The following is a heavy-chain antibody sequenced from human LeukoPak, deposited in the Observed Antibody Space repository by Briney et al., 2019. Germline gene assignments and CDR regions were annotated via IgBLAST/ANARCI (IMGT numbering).Heavy chain of an antibody. J-gene: IGHJ4*02. D-gene: IGHD1-14*01. V-gene: IGHV4-61*08. Sequence: SETLSLTCTVSVGSVSSGAYYWSWIRQPPGKGLEWIGEINHSGSTNYNPSLKSRVTISVDTSKNQFSLKLSSVTAADTAVYYCARGLAGYFDYWGQGTLVTVSS. CDR1: VGSVSSGAYY. CDR3: ARGLAGYFDY. CDR2: INHSGST.